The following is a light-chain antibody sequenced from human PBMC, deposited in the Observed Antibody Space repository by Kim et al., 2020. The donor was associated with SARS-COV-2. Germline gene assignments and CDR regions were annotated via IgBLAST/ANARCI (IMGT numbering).Light chain of an antibody. Sequence: VCPEERVTLSCRARQSISSSLAWYQHKPGQPPRLLIYDAFNRATGVPARFSVSGSGTEFTLTISSLQSEDFAVYYCQRYDNWPWAFGQGTKVDIK. J-gene: IGKJ1*01. V-gene: IGKV3-15*01. CDR3: QRYDNWPWA. CDR1: QSISSS. CDR2: DAF.